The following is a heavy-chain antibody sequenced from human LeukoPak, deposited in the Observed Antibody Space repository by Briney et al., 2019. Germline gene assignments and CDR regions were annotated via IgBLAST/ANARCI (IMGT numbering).Heavy chain of an antibody. D-gene: IGHD5-18*01. CDR2: IIPIFDTA. V-gene: IGHV1-69*05. CDR1: GGTFSSYA. Sequence: ASVKVSCKASGGTFSSYAISWVRQAPGQGLEWMGGIIPIFDTANYAQKFQGRVTITTDESTSTAYMELSSLRSEDTAVYYCARGEDTAMASIDYWGQGTLVTVSS. CDR3: ARGEDTAMASIDY. J-gene: IGHJ4*02.